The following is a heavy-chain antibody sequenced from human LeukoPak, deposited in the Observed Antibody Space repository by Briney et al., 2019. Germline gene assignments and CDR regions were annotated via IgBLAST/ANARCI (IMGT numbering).Heavy chain of an antibody. D-gene: IGHD1-26*01. CDR3: ARNPPGIVGAPTHYCYYMDV. CDR1: GFTFSSYW. CDR2: IKQDGSEK. V-gene: IGHV3-7*01. Sequence: GGSLRLSCAASGFTFSSYWMSWVRQAPGKGLQWVANIKQDGSEKNYVDSVKGRFSISRDNAKNSLYLQMNSLTAEDTAVYYCARNPPGIVGAPTHYCYYMDVWGRGTTVTISS. J-gene: IGHJ6*03.